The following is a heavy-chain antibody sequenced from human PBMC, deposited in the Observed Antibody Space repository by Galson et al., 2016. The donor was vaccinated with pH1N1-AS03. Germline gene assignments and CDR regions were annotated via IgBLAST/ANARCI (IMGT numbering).Heavy chain of an antibody. Sequence: SLRLSCAASGFNFDNYAMHWVRQARGKGLEWVSGISWNSGTFDYADSVKGRFTISRDNAKNSLYLQMNSLTADDSALYYCAKSYRGDVFDIWGQGTMVTVSS. J-gene: IGHJ3*02. V-gene: IGHV3-9*01. CDR1: GFNFDNYA. CDR2: ISWNSGTF. D-gene: IGHD2-21*01. CDR3: AKSYRGDVFDI.